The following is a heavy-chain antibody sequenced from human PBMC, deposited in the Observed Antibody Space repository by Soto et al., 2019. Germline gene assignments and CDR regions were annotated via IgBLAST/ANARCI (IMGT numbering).Heavy chain of an antibody. CDR1: GFTFSSYS. CDR3: ARGLMVYAAFDY. CDR2: ITSSSSYI. Sequence: EVQLVESGGGLVKHGGSLRLSCAASGFTFSSYSMNWVRQAPGKGLEWVSSITSSSSYIYYADSVKGRFTISRDNAKNSLYLQMNSLRAEDTAVYYCARGLMVYAAFDYWGQGTLVTVSS. J-gene: IGHJ4*02. V-gene: IGHV3-21*01. D-gene: IGHD2-8*01.